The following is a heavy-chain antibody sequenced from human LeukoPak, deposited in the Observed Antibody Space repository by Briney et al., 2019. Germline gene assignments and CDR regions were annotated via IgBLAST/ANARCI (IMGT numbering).Heavy chain of an antibody. J-gene: IGHJ6*03. CDR1: GYTFTSYD. Sequence: ASVKVSCKASGYTFTSYDINWVRQATGQGLEWMGWMNPNSSNTGYAQKFQGRVTMTRYTSISTAYMELSSLRSEDTAVYYCARGQGLLWFREFYYYYYMDVWGKGTTVTVSS. V-gene: IGHV1-8*01. CDR2: MNPNSSNT. D-gene: IGHD3-10*01. CDR3: ARGQGLLWFREFYYYYYMDV.